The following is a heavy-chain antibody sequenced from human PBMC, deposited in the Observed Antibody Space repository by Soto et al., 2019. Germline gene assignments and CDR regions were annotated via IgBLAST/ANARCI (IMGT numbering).Heavy chain of an antibody. Sequence: QVQLQESGPGLVKPSQTLSLTCTVSGGSISSGGYYWSWIRQHPGKGLEWIGYIYYSGSTYYNPSLKSRVTISVDTSKNQFSLKLSSVTAADTAVYYCARGTGGYDSSGCYYIEYFQHWGQGTLVTVSS. V-gene: IGHV4-31*03. CDR3: ARGTGGYDSSGCYYIEYFQH. D-gene: IGHD3-22*01. J-gene: IGHJ1*01. CDR2: IYYSGST. CDR1: GGSISSGGYY.